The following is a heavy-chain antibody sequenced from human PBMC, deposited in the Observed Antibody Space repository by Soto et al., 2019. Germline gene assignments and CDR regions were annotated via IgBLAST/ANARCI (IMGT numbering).Heavy chain of an antibody. D-gene: IGHD3-10*01. Sequence: SYTLSLTCTVSGGSISNYHWSWIRQTPGKGLQWVGYIYYSGSTTYNPSLKSRLTISLDTSKNQFSLKLRSVTAADTAVYFCAGDYNSGSYRFDYWGQGTLVTVSS. CDR3: AGDYNSGSYRFDY. CDR2: IYYSGST. J-gene: IGHJ4*02. V-gene: IGHV4-59*01. CDR1: GGSISNYH.